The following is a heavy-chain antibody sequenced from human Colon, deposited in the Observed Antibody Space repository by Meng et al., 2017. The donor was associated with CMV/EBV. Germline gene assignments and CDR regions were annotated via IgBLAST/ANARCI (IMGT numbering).Heavy chain of an antibody. D-gene: IGHD1-7*01. CDR1: EFRFISYD. Sequence: GESLKISCEASEFRFISYDMGWVRQAPGEGLEWISYISSGGNTIYYADSVKGRFIISRDNDKNSLFLQMNSLRAEDTAVYYCARGFQRFNWNYHSFDYWGQGQLVTVSS. J-gene: IGHJ4*02. V-gene: IGHV3-48*03. CDR3: ARGFQRFNWNYHSFDY. CDR2: ISSGGNTI.